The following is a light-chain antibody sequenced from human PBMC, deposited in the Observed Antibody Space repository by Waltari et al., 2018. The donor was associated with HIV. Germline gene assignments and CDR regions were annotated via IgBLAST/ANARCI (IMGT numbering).Light chain of an antibody. Sequence: QSALTQPASVSGSPGQSITISSTGTYNDVGPYNYVYWYQQHPGKAPRHLIYAVTNRSSGVFNRCSGYKSCNTASLTISGLQADDEAVYYCCSYTVTGTLNWVFGGGTKLTVL. CDR1: YNDVGPYNY. V-gene: IGLV2-14*03. CDR2: AVT. J-gene: IGLJ3*02. CDR3: CSYTVTGTLNWV.